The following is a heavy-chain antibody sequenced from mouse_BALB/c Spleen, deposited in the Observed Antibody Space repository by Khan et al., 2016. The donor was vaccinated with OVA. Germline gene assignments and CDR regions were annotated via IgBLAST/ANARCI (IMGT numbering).Heavy chain of an antibody. V-gene: IGHV2-9*02. CDR3: ARNREPDYFDY. CDR2: LWAGGST. Sequence: QVQLKESGPGLVAPSQSLSITCTVSGFSLTSYGVHWVRQPPGKGLEWLGVLWAGGSTNYNSALMSRLSISKDNSNSQVFLKMNSLQTDDTAMYFCARNREPDYFDYWGQGTTLTVSS. CDR1: GFSLTSYG. J-gene: IGHJ2*01.